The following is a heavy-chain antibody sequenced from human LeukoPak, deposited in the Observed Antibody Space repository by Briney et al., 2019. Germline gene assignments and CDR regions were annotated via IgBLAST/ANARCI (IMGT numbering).Heavy chain of an antibody. Sequence: GGSLRLSCAASGFTFSSYGMHWVRQAPGKGLEWVSFIRYDGSNQYYADSVKGRFTISRDNSKNTLYLQMNSLRAEDTAVYYCVKGGYCCSSSCHLLPYDYWGQRTLVTVSA. CDR3: VKGGYCCSSSCHLLPYDY. J-gene: IGHJ4*02. CDR1: GFTFSSYG. D-gene: IGHD2-2*01. CDR2: IRYDGSNQ. V-gene: IGHV3-30*02.